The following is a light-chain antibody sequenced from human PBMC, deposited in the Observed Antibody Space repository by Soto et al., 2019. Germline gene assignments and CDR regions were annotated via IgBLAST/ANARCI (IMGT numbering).Light chain of an antibody. CDR3: QQYSGTYT. V-gene: IGKV3-20*01. CDR1: QSVSNNY. CDR2: GAS. J-gene: IGKJ2*01. Sequence: EIVLTQSPGTLSLSPGERATLSCRASQSVSNNYLAWYHQQPGQAPRLLIYGASTRAAGVPDRFSGSGSGTDFTLTISRLEPEDFAVYYCQQYSGTYTFGQGTKLEIK.